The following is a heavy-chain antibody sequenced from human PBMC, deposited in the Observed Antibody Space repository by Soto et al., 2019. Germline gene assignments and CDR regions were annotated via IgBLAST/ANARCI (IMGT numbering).Heavy chain of an antibody. J-gene: IGHJ4*02. D-gene: IGHD6-19*01. CDR1: GGSISSSNW. CDR2: IYHSGST. CDR3: ARSTYSSGWYELGDY. V-gene: IGHV4-4*02. Sequence: PSETRSLTCAVSGGSISSSNWWSWVRQPPGKGLEWIGEIYHSGSTNYNPSLKSRVTISVDKSKNQFSLKMSSVTAADTAVYYCARSTYSSGWYELGDYWGQGTLVTVS.